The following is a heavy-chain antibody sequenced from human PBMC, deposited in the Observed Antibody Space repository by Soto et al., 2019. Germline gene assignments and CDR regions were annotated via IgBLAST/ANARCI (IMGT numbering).Heavy chain of an antibody. Sequence: GGSLRLSCAASGFTFSSYEMNWVRQAPGKGLEWVSYISSSGSTIYYADSVKGRFTISRDNAKNSLYLQMNSLRAEDTAVYYCARQGYSSGWYRGIYYGMDVWGQGTTVTVSS. CDR1: GFTFSSYE. CDR2: ISSSGSTI. CDR3: ARQGYSSGWYRGIYYGMDV. V-gene: IGHV3-48*03. J-gene: IGHJ6*02. D-gene: IGHD6-13*01.